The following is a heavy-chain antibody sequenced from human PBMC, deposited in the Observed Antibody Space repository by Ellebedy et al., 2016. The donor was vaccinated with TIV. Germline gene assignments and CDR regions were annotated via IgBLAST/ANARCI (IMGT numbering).Heavy chain of an antibody. Sequence: SETLSLTCTVSGGSISSYFWSWIRQPPGKGLEWIGYIYYSGSTNYNPSLKSRVTISVDTSKNQFSLKLSSVTAADTAVYYCARDLRLAAAGDGMDVWGQGTTVTVSS. V-gene: IGHV4-59*01. CDR2: IYYSGST. CDR3: ARDLRLAAAGDGMDV. CDR1: GGSISSYF. D-gene: IGHD6-13*01. J-gene: IGHJ6*02.